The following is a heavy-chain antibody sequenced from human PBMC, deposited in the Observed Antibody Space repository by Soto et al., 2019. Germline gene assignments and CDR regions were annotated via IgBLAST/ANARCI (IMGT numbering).Heavy chain of an antibody. CDR1: GYTFTRNG. V-gene: IGHV1-18*01. CDR3: ARGAGRETADHYRYGMDV. Sequence: ASVKVSCKAFGYTFTRNGISWVRQAPGQGLEWMGWISVYNGNTNYAQKFQGRVTMTTDTSTSTAYMELRSLKTEDTAVYYCARGAGRETADHYRYGMDVWGQGTTVTVSS. J-gene: IGHJ6*02. D-gene: IGHD1-1*01. CDR2: ISVYNGNT.